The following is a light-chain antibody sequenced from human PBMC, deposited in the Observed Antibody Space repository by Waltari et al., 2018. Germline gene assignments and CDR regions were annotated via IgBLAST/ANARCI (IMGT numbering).Light chain of an antibody. V-gene: IGLV2-23*02. J-gene: IGLJ3*02. CDR1: SSDVGRFTL. Sequence: QSALTQPASVSGSPGQSITIPCPGTSSDVGRFTLVSWFQQHPGKAPKLMNYEVSKRPSGVSNRFSGSKSGNTASLTISGLQAEDEADYYCCSYAGSSTFYWVFGGGTKLTVL. CDR2: EVS. CDR3: CSYAGSSTFYWV.